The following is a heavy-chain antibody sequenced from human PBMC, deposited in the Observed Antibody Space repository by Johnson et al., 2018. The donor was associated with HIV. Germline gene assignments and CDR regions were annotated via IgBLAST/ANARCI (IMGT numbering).Heavy chain of an antibody. V-gene: IGHV3-23*04. CDR1: GFNFIDYA. D-gene: IGHD2-15*01. CDR2: ISGSEDDT. Sequence: VLLVESGGGLVRPGGSLRLSCVASGFNFIDYAMIWVRQAPGKGLEWVSFISGSEDDTYYADSVKGRFTISRDTSKTTLYLQMNSLRADDTAVYYCAKGGEVVVVVSRDGPFDVWGQGTTVTVSS. CDR3: AKGGEVVVVVSRDGPFDV. J-gene: IGHJ3*01.